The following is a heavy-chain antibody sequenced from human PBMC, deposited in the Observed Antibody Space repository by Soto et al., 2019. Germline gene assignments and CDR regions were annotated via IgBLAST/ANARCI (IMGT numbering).Heavy chain of an antibody. CDR3: ARGFPRRPGPYYYGMDV. Sequence: ASVKVSCKASGYTFTSYDINWVRQATGQGLEWMGWMNPNSGNTGYAQKFQGRVTMTRNTSISTAYMELSSLRSEDTAVYYCARGFPRRPGPYYYGMDVWGQGTTVTVSS. V-gene: IGHV1-8*01. CDR1: GYTFTSYD. D-gene: IGHD3-10*01. CDR2: MNPNSGNT. J-gene: IGHJ6*02.